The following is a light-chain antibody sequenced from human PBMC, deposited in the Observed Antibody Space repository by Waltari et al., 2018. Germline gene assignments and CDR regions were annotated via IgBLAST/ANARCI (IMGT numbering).Light chain of an antibody. CDR3: FSYTTSSTWV. Sequence: QSALTQPASVSGSPGQSITITCTGATTDLVDNYYAPWSQHHPDKAPRLMIDEVSNRPSGVSNRFSGSKSGNTASLTISGLQAEDEADYYCFSYTTSSTWVFGGGTKLTVL. CDR1: TTDLVDNYY. J-gene: IGLJ3*02. CDR2: EVS. V-gene: IGLV2-14*01.